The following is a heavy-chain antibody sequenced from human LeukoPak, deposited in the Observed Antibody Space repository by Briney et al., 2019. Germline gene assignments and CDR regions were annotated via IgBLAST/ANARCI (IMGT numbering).Heavy chain of an antibody. CDR2: IKEDGSEK. V-gene: IGHV3-7*01. J-gene: IGHJ4*02. CDR3: ARNNWSDPFDY. D-gene: IGHD1-20*01. CDR1: GFSFSSYC. Sequence: GGSLRLSCAASGFSFSSYCMSWVRQAPGKGLEWVANIKEDGSEKYYVDSVKGRFTISRDNAKNSLYLQMNSLRGDDTAVYYCARNNWSDPFDYWGQGTLVTVSS.